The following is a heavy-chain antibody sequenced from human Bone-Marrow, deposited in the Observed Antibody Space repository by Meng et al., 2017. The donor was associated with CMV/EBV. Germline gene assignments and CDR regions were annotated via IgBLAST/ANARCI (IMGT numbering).Heavy chain of an antibody. Sequence: GESLKISCAASGFTFSSYWMHWVRQAPGKGLVWVSRINSDGSSTSYADSVKDRFTISRDNSKNTLDLQMNSLRAEDTAVYYCTKHRGRLAATGRDFEYWGQGAQVTVSS. V-gene: IGHV3-74*01. CDR2: INSDGSST. CDR1: GFTFSSYW. J-gene: IGHJ4*02. CDR3: TKHRGRLAATGRDFEY. D-gene: IGHD2-15*01.